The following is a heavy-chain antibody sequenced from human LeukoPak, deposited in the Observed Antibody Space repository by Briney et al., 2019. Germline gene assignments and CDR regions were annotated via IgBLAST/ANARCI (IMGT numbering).Heavy chain of an antibody. V-gene: IGHV1-18*01. CDR3: ARSRVTGNYYYYYYMDV. D-gene: IGHD4-11*01. CDR2: ISAYNGNT. J-gene: IGHJ6*03. Sequence: ASVKVSCKASGYTFTSYGISWVRQAPGQGLEWMGWISAYNGNTNYAQKLQGRVTMTTDTSTSTAYMELRSLRSDDTAVYYCARSRVTGNYYYYYYMDVWGKGTTVTVSS. CDR1: GYTFTSYG.